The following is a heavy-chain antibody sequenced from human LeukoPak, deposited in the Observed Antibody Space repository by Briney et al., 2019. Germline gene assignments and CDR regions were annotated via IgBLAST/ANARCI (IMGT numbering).Heavy chain of an antibody. J-gene: IGHJ4*02. CDR1: GFTFSSYA. D-gene: IGHD5-12*01. CDR3: AKVDSGYDLCFDY. CDR2: ISGSGGST. V-gene: IGHV3-23*01. Sequence: PGGSLRLSCAASGFTFSSYAMSGVRQAPGKGLEGVSAISGSGGSTYYADSVKGRFTISRDNSKNTLYLQMNSQRAEDTAVYYCAKVDSGYDLCFDYWGQGTLVTVSS.